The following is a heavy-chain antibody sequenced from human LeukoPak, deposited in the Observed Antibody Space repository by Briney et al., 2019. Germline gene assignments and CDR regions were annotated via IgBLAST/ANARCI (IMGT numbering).Heavy chain of an antibody. D-gene: IGHD6-19*01. CDR2: IIPIFGTA. CDR3: ARILVEGQWLVPVDY. CDR1: GGTFSSYA. V-gene: IGHV1-69*01. Sequence: SVKVSCKASGGTFSSYAISWVRQAPGQGLEWMGGIIPIFGTANYAQEFQGRVTITADESTSTAYMELSSLRSEDTAVYYCARILVEGQWLVPVDYWGQGTLVTVSS. J-gene: IGHJ4*02.